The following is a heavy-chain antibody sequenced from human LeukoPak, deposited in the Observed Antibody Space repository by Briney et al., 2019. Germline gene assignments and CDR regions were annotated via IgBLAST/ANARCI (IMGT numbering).Heavy chain of an antibody. J-gene: IGHJ4*02. CDR2: IYYSGST. V-gene: IGHV4-59*01. Sequence: PSETLSLTCTVSGGSISSYYWNWIRQPPGKGLEWIGYIYYSGSTNYNPSLKSRVTMSVDTSKNQFSLKLSSVTAADTAVYYCARMSSGYPYYFDYWGQGSLVTVPS. CDR1: GGSISSYY. D-gene: IGHD3-22*01. CDR3: ARMSSGYPYYFDY.